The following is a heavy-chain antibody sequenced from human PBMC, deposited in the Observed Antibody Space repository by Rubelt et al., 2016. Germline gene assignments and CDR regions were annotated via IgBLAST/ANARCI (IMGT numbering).Heavy chain of an antibody. D-gene: IGHD6-19*01. CDR1: GGSITSSNW. V-gene: IGHV4-4*02. CDR3: ARGPNSDGWLSFDY. J-gene: IGHJ4*02. Sequence: QVQLQESGPGLVKPSGTLSLTCAVSGGSITSSNWWSWVRQPPGKGLEWIGEIFHTGRTNYNPSLKSRVTISVDKSKNQFSLILSSVTAADTAVYYCARGPNSDGWLSFDYWGQGTLVTVSS. CDR2: IFHTGRT.